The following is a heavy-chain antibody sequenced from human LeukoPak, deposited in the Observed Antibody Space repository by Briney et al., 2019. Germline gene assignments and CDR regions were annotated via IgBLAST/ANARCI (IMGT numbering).Heavy chain of an antibody. CDR1: GGSISSYY. D-gene: IGHD3-10*01. J-gene: IGHJ4*02. CDR3: ARGTSRGGLVGDFDY. CDR2: IYYSGST. V-gene: IGHV4-59*08. Sequence: SETLSLTCTVSGGSISSYYWSWIRQPPGKGLEWIGYIYYSGSTNYNPSLKSRVTISVDTSKNQFSLKLSSVTAADTAVYYCARGTSRGGLVGDFDYWGQGTLVTVSS.